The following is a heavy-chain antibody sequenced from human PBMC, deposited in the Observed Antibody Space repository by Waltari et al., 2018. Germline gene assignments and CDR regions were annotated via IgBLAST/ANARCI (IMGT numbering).Heavy chain of an antibody. CDR3: ARETLPGNKIIDY. Sequence: QVHLVQSGAEVKQPGASVRVSCKTSGYTFTAYYLHWVRQAPGQGLEWMAWINSNTGDSQSAQTFEGRVTVTRDTSLTTAYVELSGLRSDDTALYYCARETLPGNKIIDYWGQGTLVTVSS. J-gene: IGHJ4*02. D-gene: IGHD1-1*01. CDR2: INSNTGDS. CDR1: GYTFTAYY. V-gene: IGHV1-2*02.